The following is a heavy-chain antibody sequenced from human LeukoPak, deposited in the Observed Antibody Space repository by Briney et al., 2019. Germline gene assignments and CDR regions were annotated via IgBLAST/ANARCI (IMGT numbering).Heavy chain of an antibody. CDR3: ASIVEMATMSFDY. D-gene: IGHD5-24*01. CDR2: ISSSGSTI. J-gene: IGHJ4*02. CDR1: GFTFSDYY. V-gene: IGHV3-11*01. Sequence: GGSLRLSCAASGFTFSDYYMSWIRQAPGKGLEWVSYISSSGSTIYYADSVKGRFTISRDNAKNSLYLQMNSLRAEDTAVYYCASIVEMATMSFDYWGQGALVTVSS.